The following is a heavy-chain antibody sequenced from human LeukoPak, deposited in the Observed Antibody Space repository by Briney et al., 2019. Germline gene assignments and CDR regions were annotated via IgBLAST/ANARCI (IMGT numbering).Heavy chain of an antibody. J-gene: IGHJ4*02. D-gene: IGHD3-10*01. CDR1: GFIFSHYG. V-gene: IGHV3-30*02. CDR3: AREGYYGSGSPPSLYFDY. Sequence: PGGSLRLSCAASGFIFSHYGMHWVRQAPGKGLEWVAVIQNDASTENFADSVKGRFTISRDNSRSTLYLQMNSLRPEDTAIYYCAREGYYGSGSPPSLYFDYWGQGTLVTVSS. CDR2: IQNDASTE.